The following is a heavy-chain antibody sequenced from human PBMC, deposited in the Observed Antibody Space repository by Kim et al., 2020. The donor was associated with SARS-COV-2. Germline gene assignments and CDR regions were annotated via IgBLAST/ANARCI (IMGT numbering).Heavy chain of an antibody. V-gene: IGHV3-21*01. D-gene: IGHD3-10*01. CDR3: ARLGWFGELLRNYYYYMDV. CDR1: GFTFSSYS. J-gene: IGHJ6*03. CDR2: ISSSSSYI. Sequence: GGSLRLSCAASGFTFSSYSMNWVRQAPGKGLEWVSSISSSSSYIYYADSVKGRFTISRDNAKNSLYLQMNSLRAEDTAVYYCARLGWFGELLRNYYYYMDVWGEGTTVTVSS.